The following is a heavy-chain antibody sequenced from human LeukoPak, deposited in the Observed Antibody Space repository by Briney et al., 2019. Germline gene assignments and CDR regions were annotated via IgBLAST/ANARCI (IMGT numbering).Heavy chain of an antibody. Sequence: GGSLRLSCAAPGFTFSSYAMSWVRQAPGKGLEWVSAISGSGGSTYYADSVKGRFTISRDNSKNTLYLQMNSLRAEDTAVYYCAKDLATYYYDSSGYLQSVDYWGQGTLVTVSS. CDR2: ISGSGGST. CDR3: AKDLATYYYDSSGYLQSVDY. V-gene: IGHV3-23*01. D-gene: IGHD3-22*01. J-gene: IGHJ4*02. CDR1: GFTFSSYA.